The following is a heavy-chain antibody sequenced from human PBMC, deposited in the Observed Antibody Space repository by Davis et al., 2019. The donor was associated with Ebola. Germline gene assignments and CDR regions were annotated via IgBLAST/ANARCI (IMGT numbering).Heavy chain of an antibody. Sequence: MPSETLSLTCTVSGGSISSHYWSWVRQPPGKGLEWIADINYSGRTNYNPSLASRVTIPIATSKNQFSLNLSSVTAADTAVYYCARVGGDGSSHLEGLDSWGQGTLVTVSS. D-gene: IGHD3-16*01. CDR2: INYSGRT. J-gene: IGHJ4*02. CDR1: GGSISSHY. V-gene: IGHV4-59*11. CDR3: ARVGGDGSSHLEGLDS.